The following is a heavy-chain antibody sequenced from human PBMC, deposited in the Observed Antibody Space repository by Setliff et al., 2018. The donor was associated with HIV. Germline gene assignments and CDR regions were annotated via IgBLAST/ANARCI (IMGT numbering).Heavy chain of an antibody. CDR3: TTGVLPQLYDVVGGDF. Sequence: PGGSLRLSCAVSGFYFTNAWMTWVRQTPGKGLEWVGRIKSKIDGETRHYAASVKGRFTISRNDSTDTLYLQMNSLEIEDPGVYYCTTGVLPQLYDVVGGDFWGQGTLVTVSS. D-gene: IGHD3-10*02. J-gene: IGHJ4*02. CDR1: GFYFTNAW. CDR2: IKSKIDGETR. V-gene: IGHV3-15*05.